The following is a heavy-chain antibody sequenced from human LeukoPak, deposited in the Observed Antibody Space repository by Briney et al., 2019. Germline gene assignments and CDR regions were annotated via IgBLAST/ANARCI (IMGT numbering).Heavy chain of an antibody. CDR2: IWYDGSNK. CDR1: GFTFSSYG. V-gene: IGHV3-33*01. D-gene: IGHD3-22*01. Sequence: PGGSLRLSCAASGFTFSSYGMHWVRQAPGKGLEWVAVIWYDGSNKYYADSVKGRFTISRDNSKNTLYLQMNSLRAEDTAVYYCARDSTDSGGYCHYWGQGTLVTVSS. J-gene: IGHJ4*02. CDR3: ARDSTDSGGYCHY.